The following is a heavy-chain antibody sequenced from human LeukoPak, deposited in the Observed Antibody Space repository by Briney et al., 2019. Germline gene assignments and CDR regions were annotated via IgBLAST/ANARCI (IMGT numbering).Heavy chain of an antibody. CDR1: GFTFSSYE. CDR3: ARAALAATGTGPFDI. J-gene: IGHJ3*02. Sequence: GRSLRLSCAASGFTFSSYEMNWVRQAPGKGLEWVSYTSRSGDLTHNADSVKGRFTISRDNAKNSLYLQMNSLRVEDTAVYYCARAALAATGTGPFDIWGQGTMVTVSS. CDR2: TSRSGDLT. V-gene: IGHV3-48*03. D-gene: IGHD6-13*01.